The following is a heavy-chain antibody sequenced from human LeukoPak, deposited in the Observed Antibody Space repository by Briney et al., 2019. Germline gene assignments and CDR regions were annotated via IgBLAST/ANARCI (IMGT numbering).Heavy chain of an antibody. CDR3: ARGGWYPESFQH. J-gene: IGHJ1*01. Sequence: PSETLSLTCTVSGGSISSYYWNRIRQPPGKGLEWIGYIYYSGGTNYNPSLKSRVTISVDTSKNQFSLKLSSVTAADTAVYYCARGGWYPESFQHWGQGALVTVSS. CDR2: IYYSGGT. V-gene: IGHV4-59*01. D-gene: IGHD6-19*01. CDR1: GGSISSYY.